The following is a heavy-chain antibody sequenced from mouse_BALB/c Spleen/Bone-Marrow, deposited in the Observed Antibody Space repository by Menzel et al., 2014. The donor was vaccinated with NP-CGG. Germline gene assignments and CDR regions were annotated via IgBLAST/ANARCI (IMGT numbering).Heavy chain of an antibody. J-gene: IGHJ4*01. CDR2: INPSNGDT. CDR3: TKSRRAMDY. D-gene: IGHD2-12*01. V-gene: IGHV1S81*02. Sequence: VQLQQSGAELVKPGASVKLSCKASGYTFTSYYIYWVKQRPGQGLEWIGEINPSNGDTNFNEKFKSKATLTVDKSSSTAYMQLSSLTSEDSAVYYCTKSRRAMDYWGQGTSVTVSS. CDR1: GYTFTSYY.